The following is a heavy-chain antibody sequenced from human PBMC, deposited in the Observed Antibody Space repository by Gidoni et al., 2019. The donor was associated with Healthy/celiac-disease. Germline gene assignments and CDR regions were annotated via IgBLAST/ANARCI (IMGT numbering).Heavy chain of an antibody. V-gene: IGHV1-3*01. Sequence: QVQLVQSGAAVKKPGASVKVSCKASGSTFTRYAMHWVRQAPGQRLEWMGWINAGNGNTKYSQKFQGRVTITRDTSASTAYMELSSLRSEDTAVYYCARSDYILNLVGDYYYYYGMDVWGQGTTVTVSS. J-gene: IGHJ6*02. D-gene: IGHD4-4*01. CDR1: GSTFTRYA. CDR3: ARSDYILNLVGDYYYYYGMDV. CDR2: INAGNGNT.